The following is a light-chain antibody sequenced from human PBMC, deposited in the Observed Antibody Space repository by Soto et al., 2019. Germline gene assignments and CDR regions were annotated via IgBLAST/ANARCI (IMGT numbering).Light chain of an antibody. V-gene: IGKV3-20*01. CDR1: ETVDTSS. CDR2: SAS. CDR3: HQYGSSPLT. Sequence: EIVLTQSPGTLSLSPGETATLSCRASETVDTSSLGWYQQKTGRAPSLLIYSASRRATGIPDRFDASGSATDFTLTISRLEPDDFAVYYCHQYGSSPLTFGGGTKVEI. J-gene: IGKJ4*01.